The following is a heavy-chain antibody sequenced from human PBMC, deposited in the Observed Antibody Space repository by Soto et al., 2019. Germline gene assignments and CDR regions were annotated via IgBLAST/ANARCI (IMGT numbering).Heavy chain of an antibody. D-gene: IGHD3-3*01. Sequence: LRLSCAASGFTFSSYAMHWVRQAPGKGLEWVAVISYDGSNKYYADSVKGRFTISRDNSKNTLYLQMNSLRAEDTAVYYCARVSGTYGPFDYWGQGTLVTAPQ. J-gene: IGHJ4*02. CDR2: ISYDGSNK. CDR1: GFTFSSYA. V-gene: IGHV3-30-3*01. CDR3: ARVSGTYGPFDY.